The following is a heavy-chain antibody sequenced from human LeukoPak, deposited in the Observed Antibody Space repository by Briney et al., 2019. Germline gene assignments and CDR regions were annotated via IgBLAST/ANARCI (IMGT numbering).Heavy chain of an antibody. J-gene: IGHJ6*02. Sequence: SETLSLTCAVYGGSFSGHYWSWTRQPPGKGLEWIGEINHSGSTNYNPSLKSRVTISVDTSKNQFSLKLSSVTAADTAVYYCARFQLELRPYYYYYYGMDVWGQGTTVTVSS. V-gene: IGHV4-34*01. CDR1: GGSFSGHY. CDR3: ARFQLELRPYYYYYYGMDV. D-gene: IGHD1-7*01. CDR2: INHSGST.